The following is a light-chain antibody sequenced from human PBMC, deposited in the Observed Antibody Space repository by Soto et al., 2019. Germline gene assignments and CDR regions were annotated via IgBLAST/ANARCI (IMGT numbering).Light chain of an antibody. CDR1: QSVSSY. CDR2: DAS. J-gene: IGKJ3*01. V-gene: IGKV3-11*01. CDR3: QQRSNWLLFT. Sequence: EIVLTQSPATLSLSPGERATLSCRASQSVSSYLAWYQQKPGQAPRLLIYDASNRATGIPARFSGSGSGTDFTLTISSLEPEDFAVYYCQQRSNWLLFTFDPGTKVDIK.